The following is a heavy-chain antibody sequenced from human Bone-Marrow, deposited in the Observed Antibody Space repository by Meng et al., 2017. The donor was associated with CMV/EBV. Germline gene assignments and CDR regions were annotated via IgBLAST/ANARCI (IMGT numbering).Heavy chain of an antibody. CDR1: GGTFSSYT. V-gene: IGHV1-69*04. CDR2: IIPILGIA. D-gene: IGHD3-9*01. CDR3: ARDANYDILTGFWGGMDV. J-gene: IGHJ6*02. Sequence: SVKVSCKASGGTFSSYTISWVRQAPGQGLEWMGRIIPILGIANYALKFQGRVTITADKSTGTAYMELSSLRSEDTAVYYCARDANYDILTGFWGGMDVWGQGTTVTVSS.